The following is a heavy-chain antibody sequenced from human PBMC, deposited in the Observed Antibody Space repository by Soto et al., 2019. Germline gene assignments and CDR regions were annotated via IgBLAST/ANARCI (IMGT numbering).Heavy chain of an antibody. Sequence: QVQLQESGPGLVKSSGTLSLTCAVSGGSISSNNWWSWVRQPPGKGLEWIGEIYHSGSTNHDPSLKSRVTISVDKSKNQFSLRLASVTAADTAVYYCARVDSGFDFNSRYYYGMDVWGQGTTVTVSS. CDR3: ARVDSGFDFNSRYYYGMDV. CDR1: GGSISSNNW. CDR2: IYHSGST. D-gene: IGHD5-12*01. J-gene: IGHJ6*02. V-gene: IGHV4-4*02.